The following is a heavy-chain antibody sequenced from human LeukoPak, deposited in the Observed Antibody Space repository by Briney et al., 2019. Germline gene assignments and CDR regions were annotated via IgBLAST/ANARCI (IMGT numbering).Heavy chain of an antibody. J-gene: IGHJ4*02. Sequence: SGGSLRLSCAASGFTVSSNYMSWVRQAPGKGLEWVSVIYSGGSTYYADSVKGRFTISRDNSKNTLYLQMNSLRAEDTAVYYCAKDRITMIVVVLDYWGQGTLVTVSS. D-gene: IGHD3-22*01. V-gene: IGHV3-66*01. CDR2: IYSGGST. CDR3: AKDRITMIVVVLDY. CDR1: GFTVSSNY.